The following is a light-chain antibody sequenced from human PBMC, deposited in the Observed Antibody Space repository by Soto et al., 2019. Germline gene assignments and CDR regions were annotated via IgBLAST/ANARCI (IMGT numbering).Light chain of an antibody. CDR2: RAS. V-gene: IGKV1-5*03. Sequence: DIQMTQSPSTLSASVGDRVTITCRASQSISSWLAWFQQKPGKAPKLLIYRASNLESGVPSRFSGSGSGTEFTLTISCLQPDDFATYYCQQYDSFPRTFGRGTKVEIK. CDR3: QQYDSFPRT. J-gene: IGKJ1*01. CDR1: QSISSW.